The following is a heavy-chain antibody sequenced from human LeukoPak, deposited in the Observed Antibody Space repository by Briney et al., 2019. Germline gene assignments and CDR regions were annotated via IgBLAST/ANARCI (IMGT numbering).Heavy chain of an antibody. CDR3: ARGQLKYYYGSGSYYY. J-gene: IGHJ4*02. D-gene: IGHD3-10*01. V-gene: IGHV1-18*01. Sequence: ASVKVSCKASGYTFTSYGISWVRQAPGQGLEWMGWISAYNGNTNYAQKFQGRVTMTRNTSISTAYMELSSLRSEDTAVYYCARGQLKYYYGSGSYYYWGQGTLVTVSS. CDR2: ISAYNGNT. CDR1: GYTFTSYG.